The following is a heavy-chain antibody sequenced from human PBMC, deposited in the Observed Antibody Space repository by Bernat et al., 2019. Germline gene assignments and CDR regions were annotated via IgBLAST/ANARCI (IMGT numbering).Heavy chain of an antibody. CDR1: GFTFSSYA. J-gene: IGHJ4*02. CDR3: ARRTGLDY. CDR2: ISSSSSTI. D-gene: IGHD2-8*02. V-gene: IGHV3-48*01. Sequence: VQLVESGGGVVQPGRSLRLSCAASGFTFSSYAMHWVRQAPGKGLEWVSYISSSSSTIYYADSVKGRFTISRDNAKNSLYLQMNSLRAEDTAVYYCARRTGLDYWGQGTLVTVSS.